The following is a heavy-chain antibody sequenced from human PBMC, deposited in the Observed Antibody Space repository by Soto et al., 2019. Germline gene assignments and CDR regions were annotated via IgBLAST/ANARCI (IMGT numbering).Heavy chain of an antibody. Sequence: SVKVSCKASGGTFSSYAISWVRQAPGQGLEWMGGIIPIFGTANYAQKFQGRVTITADKSTSTAYMELSSLRSEDTAVYYCAGSLAPMFFGVVPPPGYYYYYGMDVGGKGTRVTASS. D-gene: IGHD3-3*01. V-gene: IGHV1-69*06. CDR3: AGSLAPMFFGVVPPPGYYYYYGMDV. CDR1: GGTFSSYA. J-gene: IGHJ6*04. CDR2: IIPIFGTA.